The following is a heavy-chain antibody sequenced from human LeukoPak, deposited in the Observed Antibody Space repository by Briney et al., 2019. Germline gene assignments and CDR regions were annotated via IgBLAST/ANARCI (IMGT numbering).Heavy chain of an antibody. CDR2: ISGSGSSI. CDR1: GFTFSDYY. V-gene: IGHV3-11*01. D-gene: IGHD6-6*01. CDR3: ARGFSTSWS. J-gene: IGHJ5*02. Sequence: GGSLRLSCAASGFTFSDYYMSRIRQAPGKGLEWVSYISGSGSSIFYADSVKGRFTISRDNAKNSLYLQMNSLRAEDTAVYYCARGFSTSWSWGQGTLVTVSS.